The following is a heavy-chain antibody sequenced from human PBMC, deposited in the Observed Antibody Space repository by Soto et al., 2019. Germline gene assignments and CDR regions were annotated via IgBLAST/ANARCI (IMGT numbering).Heavy chain of an antibody. J-gene: IGHJ4*02. D-gene: IGHD2-2*01. CDR2: IYWDDDK. Sequence: QITLKESGPMLLKPTQTLTLTCTFSGFSLNTNGVGVGWIRQPPGKALEWLALIYWDDDKRYSPSLKSRLTIXKXPSRNQVVLTMTNMDPEDTATYYCAHSRGAPGHFDYWGQGTLVTVSS. V-gene: IGHV2-5*02. CDR1: GFSLNTNGVG. CDR3: AHSRGAPGHFDY.